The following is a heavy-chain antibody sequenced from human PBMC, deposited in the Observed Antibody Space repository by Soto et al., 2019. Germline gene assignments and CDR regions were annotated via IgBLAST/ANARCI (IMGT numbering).Heavy chain of an antibody. J-gene: IGHJ5*02. CDR1: GAALSSGGYF. D-gene: IGHD6-19*01. CDR2: IYYSGGT. Sequence: PSDTLSLSCTVSGAALSSGGYFYTWVRQPPGKGLEWLGYIYYSGGTNYNPSLKSRVTISLDKSKSQFSLRLISVTAAGTAVYYCTREQSDDNYFDPWGQGTLVTSPQ. V-gene: IGHV4-61*08. CDR3: TREQSDDNYFDP.